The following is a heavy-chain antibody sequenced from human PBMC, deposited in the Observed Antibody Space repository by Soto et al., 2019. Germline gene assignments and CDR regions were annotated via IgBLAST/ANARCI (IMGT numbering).Heavy chain of an antibody. CDR2: IKQDGSEK. Sequence: GGSLRLSCAASGFTFSSYWMIWARQAPGKGLEWVANIKQDGSEKYYVDSVKGRFTISRDNAKNSLYLQMNSLRAEDTAVYYCARDSIAAAGTTVTVWGQGPLVTVSS. CDR3: ARDSIAAAGTTVTV. V-gene: IGHV3-7*03. J-gene: IGHJ4*02. D-gene: IGHD6-13*01. CDR1: GFTFSSYW.